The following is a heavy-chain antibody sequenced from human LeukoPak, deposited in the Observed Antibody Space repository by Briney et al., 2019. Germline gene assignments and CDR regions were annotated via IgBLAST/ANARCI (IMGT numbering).Heavy chain of an antibody. CDR2: ISAYNGNT. CDR3: AREYYDFWSGYYLGLGNYYYYMDV. V-gene: IGHV1-18*01. D-gene: IGHD3-3*01. CDR1: GYTFTSYG. J-gene: IGHJ6*03. Sequence: ASVKVSCKASGYTFTSYGISWVRQAPGQGLEWMGWISAYNGNTNYAQKLQGRVTMTTDTSTSTAYMELRSLRSDDTAVYYCAREYYDFWSGYYLGLGNYYYYMDVWGKGTTVTVSS.